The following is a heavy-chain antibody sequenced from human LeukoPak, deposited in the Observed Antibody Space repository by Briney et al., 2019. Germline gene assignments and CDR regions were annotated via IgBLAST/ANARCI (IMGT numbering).Heavy chain of an antibody. V-gene: IGHV1-8*01. CDR3: ARAPMGRGALY. J-gene: IGHJ4*02. D-gene: IGHD3-10*01. CDR2: MNPVSGNA. CDR1: GYTLTELS. Sequence: ASVKVSCKVSGYTLTELSIHWVRQAPGQGLEWMGWMNPVSGNAGSAQKFQGRVILTRDTSMSTAYMEVTSLRSDDTAFYYCARAPMGRGALYWGQGTLVTVNS.